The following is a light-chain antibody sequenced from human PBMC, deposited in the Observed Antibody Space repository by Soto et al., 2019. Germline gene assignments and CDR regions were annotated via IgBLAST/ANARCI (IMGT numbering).Light chain of an antibody. CDR3: LLYYSGARV. Sequence: QAVVTQEPSLTVSPGGTVILTCGSSNGAVTSGHYPYWFQQKPGQAPRTLIYDTNNKHSWTPARFSGSLLGGKAALTLSGAQPEDEAEYYCLLYYSGARVFGGGTKLTVL. CDR1: NGAVTSGHY. CDR2: DTN. J-gene: IGLJ3*02. V-gene: IGLV7-46*01.